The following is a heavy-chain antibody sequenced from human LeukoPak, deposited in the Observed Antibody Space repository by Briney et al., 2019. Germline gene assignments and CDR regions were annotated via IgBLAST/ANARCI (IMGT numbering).Heavy chain of an antibody. V-gene: IGHV4-30-2*01. Sequence: SETLYLTCTGSGGSISSGGYYWSWIRQPPGKGLEWIGYIYHSGSTYYNPSLKSRVTISVDTSKNQFSLKLSSVTAADTAVYYCARHSSSWSNLLYFDYWGQGTLVTVSS. D-gene: IGHD6-13*01. CDR3: ARHSSSWSNLLYFDY. J-gene: IGHJ4*02. CDR1: GGSISSGGYY. CDR2: IYHSGST.